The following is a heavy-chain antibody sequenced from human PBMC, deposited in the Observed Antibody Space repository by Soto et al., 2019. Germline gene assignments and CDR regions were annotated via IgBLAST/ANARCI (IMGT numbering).Heavy chain of an antibody. J-gene: IGHJ6*02. CDR1: GDTFSSDA. CDR2: IIPIFDTA. CDR3: AGHSSGVPGYYYGMDV. D-gene: IGHD3-22*01. Sequence: QVQLVQSGAEVKKPGSSVKVSCKASGDTFSSDAISWVRQAPGQGLEWMGGIIPIFDTADYAQKFQGRVTITADESTNTAYMELSSLRSEDTAVYYCAGHSSGVPGYYYGMDVWGQGTTVTVSS. V-gene: IGHV1-69*12.